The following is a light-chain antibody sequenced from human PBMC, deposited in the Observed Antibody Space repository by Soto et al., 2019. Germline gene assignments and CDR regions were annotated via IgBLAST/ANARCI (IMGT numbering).Light chain of an antibody. CDR1: QGIRNA. CDR3: LQHNTYPYT. CDR2: SAS. Sequence: DIQMTQSPSSLSASVGDRVSITCRASQGIRNALGWYRQKPGKAPERLMYSASILQTGVPSRFSGSGSGTEFTLHNLRPPPEKFPNYYCLQHNTYPYTFGQGTRLDIK. J-gene: IGKJ2*01. V-gene: IGKV1-17*01.